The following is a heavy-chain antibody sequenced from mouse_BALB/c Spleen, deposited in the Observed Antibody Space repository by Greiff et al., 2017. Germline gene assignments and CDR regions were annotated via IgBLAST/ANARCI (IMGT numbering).Heavy chain of an antibody. CDR3: ARDYRYFDV. V-gene: IGHV5-6-3*01. CDR1: GFTFSSYG. J-gene: IGHJ1*01. Sequence: EVQRVESGGGLVQPGGSLKLSCAASGFTFSSYGMSWVRQTPDKRLELVATINSNGGSTYYPDSVKGRFTISRDNAKNTLYLQMSSLKSEDTAMYYCARDYRYFDVWGAGTTVTVSS. CDR2: INSNGGST.